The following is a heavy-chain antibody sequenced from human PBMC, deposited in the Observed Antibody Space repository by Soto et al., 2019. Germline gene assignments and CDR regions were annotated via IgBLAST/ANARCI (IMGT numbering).Heavy chain of an antibody. CDR1: GFTFSSYE. CDR3: TSDRSLGSNWYYYLES. D-gene: IGHD1-20*01. Sequence: EVQLVESGGGLVQPGGSLRLSCAASGFTFSSYEMNWVRQFPGRGLEWVSYISSSSSNIDYADSVKGRFTVSRDNAKNSLYLQMNTLRDEDTAVYYCTSDRSLGSNWYYYLESWGQGTLVTVSS. J-gene: IGHJ4*02. V-gene: IGHV3-48*03. CDR2: ISSSSSNI.